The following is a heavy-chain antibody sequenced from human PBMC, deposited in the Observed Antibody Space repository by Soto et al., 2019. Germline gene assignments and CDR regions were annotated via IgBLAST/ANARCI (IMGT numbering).Heavy chain of an antibody. D-gene: IGHD6-13*01. CDR2: IYYGGGT. CDR1: VGSINSGDYY. Sequence: SETLSLTCTVSVGSINSGDYYWTWIRQPPGRGLEWIGFIYYGGGTYYLPSLKSRVTISEDTSKNQFSLKLSSVTAADTAVYYCARVEIAAAGAHYGLDVWGQGTTVTVSS. CDR3: ARVEIAAAGAHYGLDV. J-gene: IGHJ6*02. V-gene: IGHV4-30-4*01.